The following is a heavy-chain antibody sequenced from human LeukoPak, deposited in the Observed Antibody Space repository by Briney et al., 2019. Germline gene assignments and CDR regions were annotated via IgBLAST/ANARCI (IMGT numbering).Heavy chain of an antibody. V-gene: IGHV4-34*01. CDR2: INHSGST. CDR3: ARERGGTNTRAIEDYFDY. J-gene: IGHJ4*02. Sequence: PSETLSLTCTVYGGSFRGYYWSWIRQPPGKGLEWIGEINHSGSTNYNPSLKSRVTISVDTSKNQFSLRLSSVTAADTAVYYCARERGGTNTRAIEDYFDYWGQGTLVTVSS. D-gene: IGHD1/OR15-1a*01. CDR1: GGSFRGYY.